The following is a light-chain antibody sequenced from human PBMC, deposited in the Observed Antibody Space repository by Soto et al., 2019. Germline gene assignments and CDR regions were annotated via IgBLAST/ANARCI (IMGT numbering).Light chain of an antibody. CDR3: QQYADSPFT. Sequence: EIVLTQSPGTLSLSPGERATLSCRASQSVSSSYLAWYQQKPGQAPRLLVSGASSRATDIPDRFSGSGSGTDFTLTISRLEPEDFAGYYCQQYADSPFTFGQGTKVDIK. CDR2: GAS. V-gene: IGKV3-20*01. CDR1: QSVSSSY. J-gene: IGKJ2*01.